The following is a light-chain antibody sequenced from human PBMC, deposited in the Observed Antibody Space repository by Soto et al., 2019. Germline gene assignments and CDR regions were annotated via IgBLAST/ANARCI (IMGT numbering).Light chain of an antibody. V-gene: IGKV3-20*01. CDR3: QQYGSSGT. CDR2: GAS. J-gene: IGKJ1*01. Sequence: EIVLTQSRGTMSLSPGERSTLSCKAIQSVSKNYLAWYQQKPGQAPRLLIYGASNRATGIPDRFSGSGSGTDFTLTISRLEPEDSAVYYCQQYGSSGTFGQGTKVDIK. CDR1: QSVSKNY.